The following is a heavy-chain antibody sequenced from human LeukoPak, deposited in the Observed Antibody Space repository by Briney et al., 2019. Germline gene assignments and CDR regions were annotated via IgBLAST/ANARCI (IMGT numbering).Heavy chain of an antibody. D-gene: IGHD3-22*01. J-gene: IGHJ6*03. Sequence: GGSLRLSCAASGFTFDDYGMSWVRQAPGKGLEWVSGINWNGGSTGYADSVKGRFTISRDNAKNSLYLQMNSLRAEDTALYYCARDLYDSSGYYYAANYYYYMDVWGKGTTVTVSS. CDR3: ARDLYDSSGYYYAANYYYYMDV. CDR1: GFTFDDYG. CDR2: INWNGGST. V-gene: IGHV3-20*04.